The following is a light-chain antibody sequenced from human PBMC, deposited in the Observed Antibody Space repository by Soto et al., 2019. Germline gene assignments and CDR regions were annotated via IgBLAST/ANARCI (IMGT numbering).Light chain of an antibody. CDR2: WAS. CDR1: QSVLYSSNNKNY. Sequence: DIVMTQSPYSLAVSLGERATINCKSSQSVLYSSNNKNYLAWYQQKPGQPPKLLIYWASTRESGVPDRFSGSGSGTDFTLTISNLQAEDVAVYYCQQYYSSPFTFGGGTKVEIK. CDR3: QQYYSSPFT. V-gene: IGKV4-1*01. J-gene: IGKJ4*01.